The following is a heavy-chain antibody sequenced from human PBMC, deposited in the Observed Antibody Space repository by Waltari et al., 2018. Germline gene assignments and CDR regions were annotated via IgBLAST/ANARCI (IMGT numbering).Heavy chain of an antibody. Sequence: QVQLVQSGAEVKRPGSSVKVSCRASGGIFTNYAISWVRQAPGQGREWMGGIIPIFGTANSAQKFQGRLTITSDESTSTAYMELSSLRPEDTAVYFCARDLGAMKVTSALEIWGQGTRVTVSS. V-gene: IGHV1-69*05. CDR2: IIPIFGTA. CDR3: ARDLGAMKVTSALEI. J-gene: IGHJ3*02. D-gene: IGHD3-10*01. CDR1: GGIFTNYA.